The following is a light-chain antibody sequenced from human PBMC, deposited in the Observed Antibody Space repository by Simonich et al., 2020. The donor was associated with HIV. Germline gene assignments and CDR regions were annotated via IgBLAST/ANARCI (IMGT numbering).Light chain of an antibody. J-gene: IGLJ3*02. CDR3: NSYTSSSTWV. CDR1: TSDLGVYNS. CDR2: DVN. V-gene: IGLV2-14*03. Sequence: QSALTQPASVSGSPGQSITISCTGTTSDLGVYNSVSWYQQHPGKVPKLIISDVNNRPSGVSSRFSGSKSGNTASLTISGLQAEDEAIYSCNSYTSSSTWVFGGGTKLTVL.